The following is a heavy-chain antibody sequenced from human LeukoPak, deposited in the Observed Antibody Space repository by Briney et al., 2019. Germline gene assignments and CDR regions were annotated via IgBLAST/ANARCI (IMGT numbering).Heavy chain of an antibody. CDR2: ISSSGSTI. CDR1: GFTFSDYY. D-gene: IGHD2/OR15-2a*01. J-gene: IGHJ4*02. Sequence: GGSLRLSCAASGFTFSDYYMSWIRQAPGKGLEWVSYISSSGSTIYYADSVKGRSTISRDNAKNSLYLQMNSLRAEDTAVYYCARARTLYYFDYWGQGTLVTVSS. CDR3: ARARTLYYFDY. V-gene: IGHV3-11*01.